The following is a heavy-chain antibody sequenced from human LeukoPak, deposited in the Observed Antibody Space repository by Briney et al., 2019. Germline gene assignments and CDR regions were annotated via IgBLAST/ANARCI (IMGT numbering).Heavy chain of an antibody. Sequence: GGSLRLSCAASGFTFSSYGMHWVRQAPGKGLEWVAVIWYDGSNKYYADSVKGRFTISRDNAKNSLYLQMNSLRDEDTAVYYCARDRRAAAAVYGMDVAVYGMDVWGQGTTVTVSS. J-gene: IGHJ6*02. D-gene: IGHD6-13*01. V-gene: IGHV3-33*01. CDR1: GFTFSSYG. CDR2: IWYDGSNK. CDR3: ARDRRAAAAVYGMDVAVYGMDV.